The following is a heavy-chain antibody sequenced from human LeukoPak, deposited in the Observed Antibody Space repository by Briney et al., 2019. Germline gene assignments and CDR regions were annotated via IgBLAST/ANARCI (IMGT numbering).Heavy chain of an antibody. V-gene: IGHV3-30*02. D-gene: IGHD5-12*01. Sequence: GGSLRLSCAASGFTFSSYGMHWVRQAPGKGLEWVAFIRYDTSNKYYADSVKGRFTISRDNSKNTLYLQMNSLRAEDTAVYYCAKSSGYSGYALDYWGQGTLVAVSS. J-gene: IGHJ4*02. CDR1: GFTFSSYG. CDR3: AKSSGYSGYALDY. CDR2: IRYDTSNK.